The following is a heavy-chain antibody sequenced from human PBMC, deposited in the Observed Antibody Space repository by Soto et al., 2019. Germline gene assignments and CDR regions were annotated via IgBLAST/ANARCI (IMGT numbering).Heavy chain of an antibody. CDR3: AIVSLGGTYYDFWSGYGTYYYGMDV. Sequence: GASVKGPCKAFGYTFTSDGISWVRQAPGQGLEWMGWISAYNGNTNYAQKLQGRVTMTTDTSTSPAYMELRSLRSDDTAVYYSAIVSLGGTYYDFWSGYGTYYYGMDVWAQGTTDPVSS. CDR2: ISAYNGNT. D-gene: IGHD3-3*01. J-gene: IGHJ6*02. V-gene: IGHV1-18*01. CDR1: GYTFTSDG.